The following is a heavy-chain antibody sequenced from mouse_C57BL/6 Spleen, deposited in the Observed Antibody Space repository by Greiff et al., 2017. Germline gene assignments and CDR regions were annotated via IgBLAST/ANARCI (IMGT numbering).Heavy chain of an antibody. CDR2: INYDGSST. CDR3: ARGYDYDVGYYFDY. J-gene: IGHJ2*01. CDR1: GFTFSDYY. Sequence: VQLKESEGGLVQPGSSMKLSCTASGFTFSDYYMAWVRQVPEKGLEWVANINYDGSSTYYLDSLKSRFIISRDNAKNILYLQMSSLKSEDTATYYCARGYDYDVGYYFDYWGQGTTLTDSS. D-gene: IGHD2-4*01. V-gene: IGHV5-16*01.